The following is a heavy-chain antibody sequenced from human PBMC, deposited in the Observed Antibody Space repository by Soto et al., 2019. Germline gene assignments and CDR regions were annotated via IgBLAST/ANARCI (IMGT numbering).Heavy chain of an antibody. V-gene: IGHV4-59*01. CDR1: GGSISSYY. Sequence: SETLSLTCTVSGGSISSYYWSWIRQPPGKGLEWIGYIYYSGSTNYNPSLKSRVTISVDTSKIQFSLKLSSVTAADTAVYYCARDLGGWFDPWGQGTLVTVSS. CDR2: IYYSGST. CDR3: ARDLGGWFDP. D-gene: IGHD2-15*01. J-gene: IGHJ5*02.